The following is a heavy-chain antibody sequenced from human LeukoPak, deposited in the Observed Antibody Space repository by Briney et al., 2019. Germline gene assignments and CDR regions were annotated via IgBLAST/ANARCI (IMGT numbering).Heavy chain of an antibody. D-gene: IGHD4-11*01. CDR2: IWYDGSEE. CDR1: GFTFSGYG. Sequence: GGSLRLSCAASGFTFSGYGMHWVRQAPGKGLEWVAIIWYDGSEEQYGDSVKGRFTISRDNSKNTLYLQMNSLRAEDTAVYYCARDPTVTTVYYYYGMDVWGQGTTVTVSS. V-gene: IGHV3-33*01. CDR3: ARDPTVTTVYYYYGMDV. J-gene: IGHJ6*02.